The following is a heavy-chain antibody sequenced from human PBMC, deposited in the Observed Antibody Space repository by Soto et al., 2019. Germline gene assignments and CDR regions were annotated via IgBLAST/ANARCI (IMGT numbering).Heavy chain of an antibody. CDR3: ARAPRYVNILGWLYYYALDV. D-gene: IGHD3-16*01. CDR2: ISPYSGDT. CDR1: GYTFTTYG. J-gene: IGHJ6*02. Sequence: QAQLVQSGAEAKKPGASVKVSCKASGYTFTTYGVSWVRQAPGQGLEWMGWISPYSGDTDFAPKFLGRISLTSDTSTRTAYIDISNLRSDDPAVYFCARAPRYVNILGWLYYYALDVWCQGTPVTVSS. V-gene: IGHV1-18*01.